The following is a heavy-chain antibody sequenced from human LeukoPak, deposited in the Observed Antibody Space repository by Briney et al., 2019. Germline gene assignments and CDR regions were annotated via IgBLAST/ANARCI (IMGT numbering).Heavy chain of an antibody. CDR3: AIAAQQLIYYYYMDV. CDR1: GGTFSSYA. V-gene: IGHV1-69*13. D-gene: IGHD6-13*01. Sequence: ASVKVSCKASGGTFSSYAISWVRQAPGQGLEWMGGIIPIFGTANYAQNFQGRVTITADESTSTAYMELSSLRSEDTAVYYCAIAAQQLIYYYYMDVWGKGTTVTVSS. J-gene: IGHJ6*03. CDR2: IIPIFGTA.